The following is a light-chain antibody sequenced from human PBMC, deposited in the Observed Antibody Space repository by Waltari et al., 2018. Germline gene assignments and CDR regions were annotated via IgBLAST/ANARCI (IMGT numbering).Light chain of an antibody. J-gene: IGLJ3*02. CDR2: GEN. CDR1: RSNIGRNG. CDR3: ASWDDSLRGHWV. V-gene: IGLV1-44*01. Sequence: QSVLTQPPSSSGAPGQRVTISCSGSRSNIGRNGSIWYQQLPGTAPRLLIYGENQRPSGVPDRFSGSKSGTSASLAISGLQSEDEADYYWASWDDSLRGHWVFGGGTKLTVL.